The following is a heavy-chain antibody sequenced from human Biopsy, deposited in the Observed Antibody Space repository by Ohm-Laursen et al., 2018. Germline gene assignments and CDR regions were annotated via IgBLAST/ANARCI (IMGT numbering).Heavy chain of an antibody. CDR3: AKASQNYYDSTGYYFDY. Sequence: SLRLSCTASGFTFSSYAMNWVRQAPGRGLEWVSGITGSGDGAYYADSMRGRFTIARDNSRNTLYLQMNSLRADDTAVYYCAKASQNYYDSTGYYFDYWGQGTLVTVSS. V-gene: IGHV3-23*01. D-gene: IGHD3-22*01. CDR1: GFTFSSYA. J-gene: IGHJ4*02. CDR2: ITGSGDGA.